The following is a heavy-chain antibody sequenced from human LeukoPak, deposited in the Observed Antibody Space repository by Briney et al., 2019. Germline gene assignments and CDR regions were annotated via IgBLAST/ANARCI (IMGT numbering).Heavy chain of an antibody. D-gene: IGHD4-17*01. V-gene: IGHV3-23*01. CDR1: GFTFSSYA. J-gene: IGHJ3*02. CDR3: AEDKRATVTTGGAFDI. CDR2: ISGSGGST. Sequence: GGSLRLSCAASGFTFSSYAMSWVRQAPGKGLEWVSAISGSGGSTYYADSVKGRFTISRDNSKNTLYLQMNSLRAEDTAVYYCAEDKRATVTTGGAFDIWGQGTMVTVSS.